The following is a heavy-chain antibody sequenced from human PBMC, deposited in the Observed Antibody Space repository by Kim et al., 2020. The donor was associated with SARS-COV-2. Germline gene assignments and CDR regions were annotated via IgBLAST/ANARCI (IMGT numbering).Heavy chain of an antibody. CDR3: AKGHSGSVERSASDY. J-gene: IGHJ4*02. V-gene: IGHV3-9*01. D-gene: IGHD1-26*01. Sequence: DYVKGRFTLSRDNAKNSLYLQMNRLRAEDTALYYCAKGHSGSVERSASDYWGQGTLVTVSS.